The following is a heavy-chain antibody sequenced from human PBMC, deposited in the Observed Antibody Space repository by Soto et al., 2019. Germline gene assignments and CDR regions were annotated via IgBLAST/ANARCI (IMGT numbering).Heavy chain of an antibody. CDR2: IYYSGST. V-gene: IGHV4-31*03. J-gene: IGHJ4*02. D-gene: IGHD5-12*01. CDR1: GGSLSSGGYY. Sequence: QGQLQESGPGLVKPSQTLSLSCTVSGGSLSSGGYYWSWIRQHPGKGLEWIGFIYYSGSTYYNPSLKSRVTISVDTSQNQFSLKLSSVTAADTAVCYCARDTQRGYSGYFDSWGQGTLVTVSS. CDR3: ARDTQRGYSGYFDS.